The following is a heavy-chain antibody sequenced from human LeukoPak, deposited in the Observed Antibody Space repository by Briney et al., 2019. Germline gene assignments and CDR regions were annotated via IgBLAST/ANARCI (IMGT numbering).Heavy chain of an antibody. Sequence: GESLKISCKGSGYSFTSYWITWLRQMPGKGLEWMGRIDPSDSYTNYSPSFQGHVTISADKSIGTAYLQWSSLKASDTAMYYCARQVSSGYYYYFDYWGQGTLVTVSS. J-gene: IGHJ4*02. CDR2: IDPSDSYT. CDR3: ARQVSSGYYYYFDY. CDR1: GYSFTSYW. V-gene: IGHV5-10-1*01. D-gene: IGHD3-22*01.